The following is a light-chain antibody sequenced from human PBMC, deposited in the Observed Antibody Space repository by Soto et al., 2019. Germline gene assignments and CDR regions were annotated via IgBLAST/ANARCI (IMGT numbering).Light chain of an antibody. CDR3: QQYNNWPWT. CDR2: GAS. CDR1: QSVATN. V-gene: IGKV3-15*01. Sequence: EIVMTQSPATLSVSPGERATXXXXASQSVATNLAWYQQKPGQPPRLLIYGASTRATGIPARFSGSGSGTEFTLTISSLQSVDFAVYSCQQYNNWPWTFGQGTKVDI. J-gene: IGKJ1*01.